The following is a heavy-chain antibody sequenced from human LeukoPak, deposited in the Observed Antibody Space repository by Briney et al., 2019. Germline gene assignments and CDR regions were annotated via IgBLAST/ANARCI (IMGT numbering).Heavy chain of an antibody. CDR2: IYDSGST. CDR1: DGSISSYY. CDR3: ARDRRGYGSFDS. J-gene: IGHJ4*02. D-gene: IGHD5-18*01. Sequence: SETLSLTCTVSDGSISSYYWNWIRQPPGKGLEWIGFIYDSGSTNYNPSLYSRLTVSVDTSKNQFSLKLTSVTAADTAVYYCARDRRGYGSFDSWGQGTLVTVSS. V-gene: IGHV4-59*01.